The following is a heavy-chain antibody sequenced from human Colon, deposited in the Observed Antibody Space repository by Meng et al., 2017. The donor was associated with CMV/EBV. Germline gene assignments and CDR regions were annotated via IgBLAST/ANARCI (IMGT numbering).Heavy chain of an antibody. V-gene: IGHV3-9*01. D-gene: IGHD2-2*01. CDR1: GFTFDDYA. Sequence: GGSLRLSCTASGFTFDDYAMHWVRQVPGKGLEWVSGIGWNSGRRAYADSVKGRFTISRDNAKNSLYLHLNSLRPEDTALYYCSRSGALCTSVNCPYSMDVWGQGTTVTVSS. CDR2: IGWNSGRR. J-gene: IGHJ6*02. CDR3: SRSGALCTSVNCPYSMDV.